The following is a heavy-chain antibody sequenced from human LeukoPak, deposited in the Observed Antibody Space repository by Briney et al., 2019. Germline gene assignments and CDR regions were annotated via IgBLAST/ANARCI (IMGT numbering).Heavy chain of an antibody. CDR1: GFTFSSYW. CDR3: ARQHWNYYYYGMDV. CDR2: INTDGSST. J-gene: IGHJ6*02. Sequence: PGGSLRLSCAASGFTFSSYWMHWVRQAPGKGLVWVSRINTDGSSTSYADSVKGRFTISRDNAKNTLYLQMNSLRAEDTAVYYCARQHWNYYYYGMDVWGQGTTVTVSS. D-gene: IGHD1-1*01. V-gene: IGHV3-74*01.